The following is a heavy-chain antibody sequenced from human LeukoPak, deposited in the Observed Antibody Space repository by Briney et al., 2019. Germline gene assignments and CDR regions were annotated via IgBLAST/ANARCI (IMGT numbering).Heavy chain of an antibody. D-gene: IGHD5-18*01. CDR2: IYSGGST. CDR3: ARRGYDYGSPFDY. J-gene: IGHJ4*02. Sequence: GGSLRLSCAVSGFTVSSNYMSWVRQAPGKGLEWVSLIYSGGSTYYADSVEGRFTIPRDYSKNTLYLQMNSLRAEDTAVYYCARRGYDYGSPFDYWGQGTLVTVSS. CDR1: GFTVSSNY. V-gene: IGHV3-53*01.